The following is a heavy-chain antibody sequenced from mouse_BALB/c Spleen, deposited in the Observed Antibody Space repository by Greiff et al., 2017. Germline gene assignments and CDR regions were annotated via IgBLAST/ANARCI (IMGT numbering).Heavy chain of an antibody. J-gene: IGHJ4*01. CDR1: GYTFTDYA. Sequence: QVQLKESGAELVRPGVSVKISCKGSGYTFTDYAMHWVKQSHAKSLEWIGVISTYYGDASYNQKFKGKATMTVDKSSSTAYMELARLTSEDSAIYYCARGEWVMDYWGQGTSVTVSS. CDR2: ISTYYGDA. V-gene: IGHV1S137*01. CDR3: ARGEWVMDY.